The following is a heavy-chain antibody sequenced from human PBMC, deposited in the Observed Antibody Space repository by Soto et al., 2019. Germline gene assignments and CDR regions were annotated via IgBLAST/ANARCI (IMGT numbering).Heavy chain of an antibody. V-gene: IGHV4-38-2*02. Sequence: SETLSLTCSVSTYSISSGFFWGWIRQPPGKGLEWIGSIFHTGDTYYNPSLKSRITMSVDTSKNQFSLKLTSLTAADTAVYYCARDTNSLDPWGQGTLVTVSS. CDR3: ARDTNSLDP. J-gene: IGHJ5*02. CDR1: TYSISSGFF. CDR2: IFHTGDT.